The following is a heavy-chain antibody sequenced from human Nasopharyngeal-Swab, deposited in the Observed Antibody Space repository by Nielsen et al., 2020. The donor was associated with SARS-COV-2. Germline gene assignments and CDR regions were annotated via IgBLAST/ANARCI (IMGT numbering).Heavy chain of an antibody. CDR3: ARDDVYDLLDY. CDR2: ICYSASD. CDR1: GGSISSSSYY. J-gene: IGHJ4*02. Sequence: SETLSLTCTVYGGSISSSSYYWGWLRQPPGKGLVGNGSICYSASDYYYPSLKSRVTISVDTSKNHLSLKLICVTAADAAVYYCARDDVYDLLDYWGQGTLVTVSS. D-gene: IGHD5/OR15-5a*01. V-gene: IGHV4-39*07.